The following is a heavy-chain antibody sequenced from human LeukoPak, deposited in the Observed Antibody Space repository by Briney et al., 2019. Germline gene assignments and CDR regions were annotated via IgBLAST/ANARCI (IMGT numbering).Heavy chain of an antibody. CDR2: ISPNSGGT. V-gene: IGHV1-2*02. J-gene: IGHJ4*02. D-gene: IGHD3-10*01. CDR3: AREPAGSGFYDY. CDR1: GFTFTVYY. Sequence: ASVTVSFTASGFTFTVYYMHWVRQAPGQGLELMAWISPNSGGTNYIQKFQGRVTVTRDTSISTDYMEISGLTSDDTALYYCAREPAGSGFYDYWGQGTLVTVSS.